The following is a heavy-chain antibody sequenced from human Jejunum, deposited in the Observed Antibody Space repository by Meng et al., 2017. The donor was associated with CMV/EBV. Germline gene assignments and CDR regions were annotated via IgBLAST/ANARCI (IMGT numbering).Heavy chain of an antibody. CDR2: VYFGAST. D-gene: IGHD3-9*01. Sequence: SIGTSCYYWVWIRQPPGQGLEWIGSVYFGASTYYNPSLKSRTTISVDTAKNQFSLRLDSVAAADTAVYYCARHAYIGWSGPWFDPWGQGTLVTVSS. CDR1: SIGTSCYY. V-gene: IGHV4-39*01. J-gene: IGHJ5*02. CDR3: ARHAYIGWSGPWFDP.